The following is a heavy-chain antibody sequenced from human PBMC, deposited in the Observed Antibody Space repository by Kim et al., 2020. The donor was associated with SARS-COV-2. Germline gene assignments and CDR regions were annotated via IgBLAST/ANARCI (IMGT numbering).Heavy chain of an antibody. V-gene: IGHV3-74*01. D-gene: IGHD1-1*01. CDR3: VRAGVGTRAACDL. J-gene: IGHJ3*01. Sequence: TCADSVEGRFTISRDNAKNTRYLQMNSLRAEDTAVYCCVRAGVGTRAACDLWGQGTVVTVSS.